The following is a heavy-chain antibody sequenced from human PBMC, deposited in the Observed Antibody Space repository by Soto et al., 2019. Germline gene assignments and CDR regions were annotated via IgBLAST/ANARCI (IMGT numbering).Heavy chain of an antibody. Sequence: QVHLMQSGAEVKKPGSSVKVSCKASGGTFGSDAITWVRQAPGQGLEWVGRIIPIFGTTNYAQNLQGRVTISADKSTLTSYMELHSLTSDDTALYYCARDRTDSGSYTNWLDPWGQGTQVTVSS. J-gene: IGHJ5*02. V-gene: IGHV1-69*06. CDR2: IIPIFGTT. CDR1: GGTFGSDA. D-gene: IGHD3-22*01. CDR3: ARDRTDSGSYTNWLDP.